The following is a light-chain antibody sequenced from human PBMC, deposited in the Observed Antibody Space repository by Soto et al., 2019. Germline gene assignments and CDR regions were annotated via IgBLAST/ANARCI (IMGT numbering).Light chain of an antibody. V-gene: IGLV1-40*01. CDR2: DNI. CDR1: ASNLGAKYA. CDR3: QSYDTTLSGLV. Sequence: QSVLTQPPSVSGAPGQRVTISCTGSASNLGAKYAVHWYQHLPGTAPKLLIYDNIHRPSGVPDRFSGSKSDTSAPLAITGLQAEDEADYYCQSYDTTLSGLVFGGGTKVTVL. J-gene: IGLJ3*02.